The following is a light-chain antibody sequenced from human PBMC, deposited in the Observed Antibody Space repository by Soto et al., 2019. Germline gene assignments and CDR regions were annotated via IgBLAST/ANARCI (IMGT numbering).Light chain of an antibody. Sequence: QSALTQPASGSGSPGQSITISCTGTRGDVGAYNLVSWYQQHPGKAPKLMIYAVTNRPSGISNRFSGSKSGNTASLTISGVQAEDEADYYCNSYTTSSTLVFGTGTKVTVL. J-gene: IGLJ1*01. CDR2: AVT. CDR1: RGDVGAYNL. CDR3: NSYTTSSTLV. V-gene: IGLV2-14*02.